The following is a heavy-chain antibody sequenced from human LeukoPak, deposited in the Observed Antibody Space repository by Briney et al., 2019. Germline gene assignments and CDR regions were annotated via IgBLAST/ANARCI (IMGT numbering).Heavy chain of an antibody. CDR2: IYYSGST. CDR1: GGSINNHY. J-gene: IGHJ4*02. CDR3: ARVYSSSWYEFDY. D-gene: IGHD6-13*01. Sequence: PSETLSLTCIVSGGSINNHYWTWIRQPPGKGLEWIGYIYYSGSTYYNPSLKSRVTISVDTSKNQFSLKLSSVTAADTAVYYCARVYSSSWYEFDYWGQGTLVTVSS. V-gene: IGHV4-30-4*08.